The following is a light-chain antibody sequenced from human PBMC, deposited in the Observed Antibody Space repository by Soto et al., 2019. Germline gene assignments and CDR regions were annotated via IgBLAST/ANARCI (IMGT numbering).Light chain of an antibody. Sequence: SYELTQPPSVSVAPGQTARITCGGNNIGSKSVHWYQQKPGQAPVLVVYDDSDRPSGTPERFSGSNSGNTATLTISRVEAGDEADYYCQVWDSSSDRWVFGGGTKVTVL. J-gene: IGLJ3*02. CDR1: NIGSKS. CDR3: QVWDSSSDRWV. V-gene: IGLV3-21*02. CDR2: DDS.